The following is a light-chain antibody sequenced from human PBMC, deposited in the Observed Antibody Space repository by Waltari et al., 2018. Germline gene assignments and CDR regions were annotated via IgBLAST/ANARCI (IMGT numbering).Light chain of an antibody. CDR3: QHYLRLPVT. Sequence: IVFAQSPGTLSLSLGERATVSCRASQSVSRALAWYQQKPCQSPRLLIYGSSTRATGIPDRFSGSGSGTDLSLTISRLEPDDFAVYYCQHYLRLPVTFGQGTTVEI. CDR2: GSS. J-gene: IGKJ1*01. CDR1: QSVSRA. V-gene: IGKV3-20*01.